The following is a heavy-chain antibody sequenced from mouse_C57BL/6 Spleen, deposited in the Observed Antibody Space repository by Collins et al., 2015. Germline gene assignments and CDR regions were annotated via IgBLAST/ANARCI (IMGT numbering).Heavy chain of an antibody. CDR3: ARITTVVGGDAMDY. D-gene: IGHD1-1*01. J-gene: IGHJ4*01. V-gene: IGHV14-3*02. Sequence: EVQLQQSGAELVKPGASVKLSCAASGFNIKDTYMHWVKQRPEQGLEWIGRIDPANGNTKYDPKFQGKATITADTSSNTAYLQLSSLTSEDTAVYYCARITTVVGGDAMDYWGQGTSVTVSS. CDR1: GFNIKDTY. CDR2: IDPANGNT.